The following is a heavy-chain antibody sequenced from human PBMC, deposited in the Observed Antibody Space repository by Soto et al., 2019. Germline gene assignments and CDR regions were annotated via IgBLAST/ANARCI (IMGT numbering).Heavy chain of an antibody. V-gene: IGHV1-18*04. Sequence: QVQLVQSGAEVKKPGASVKVSCKASGYTFTSYGISWVRQAPGQGLEWMGWISAYNGNTNYAQKLQGRVTMTTDTSTSTAYMELRGLRSDDTAVYYCARDLPEYYYDSSGYYWFDPWGQGTLVTVSS. CDR3: ARDLPEYYYDSSGYYWFDP. J-gene: IGHJ5*02. D-gene: IGHD3-22*01. CDR2: ISAYNGNT. CDR1: GYTFTSYG.